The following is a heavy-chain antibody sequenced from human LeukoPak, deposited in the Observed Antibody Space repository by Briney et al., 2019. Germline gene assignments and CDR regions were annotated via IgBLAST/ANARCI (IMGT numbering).Heavy chain of an antibody. V-gene: IGHV4-61*02. J-gene: IGHJ3*02. Sequence: SETLSLTCTVSGGSISSGSYYWSWIRQPAGKGLEWIGRIYTSGSTNYNPSLKSRVTISVDTSKNQFSLKLSSVTAADTAVYYCARDLYSSRTNDAFVIWGQGATVTVSS. D-gene: IGHD6-13*01. CDR1: GGSISSGSYY. CDR2: IYTSGST. CDR3: ARDLYSSRTNDAFVI.